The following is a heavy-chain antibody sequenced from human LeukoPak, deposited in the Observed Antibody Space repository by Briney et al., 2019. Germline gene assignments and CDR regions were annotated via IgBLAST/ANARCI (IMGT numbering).Heavy chain of an antibody. CDR3: ASSPPTVITVSYFDS. D-gene: IGHD4-17*01. V-gene: IGHV3-23*01. CDR2: ISDTGASS. CDR1: GFTFSNYA. J-gene: IGHJ4*02. Sequence: GGSLRLSCAASGFTFSNYAMSWVRQAPGKGLEWASSISDTGASSYYADSVKGRFTISRDNSKNTLFLQMNSLRAEDTAVYYCASSPPTVITVSYFDSWGQGTLVPVSS.